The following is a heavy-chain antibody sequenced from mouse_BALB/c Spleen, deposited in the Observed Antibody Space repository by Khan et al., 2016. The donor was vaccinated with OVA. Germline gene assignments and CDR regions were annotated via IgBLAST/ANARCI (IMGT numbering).Heavy chain of an antibody. CDR1: GFNIKDTY. Sequence: MQLEESGAELVKPGASVKLSCTASGFNIKDTYLHWVKQRPEQGLEWIGRIAPANGNTQYDPKFQGKATITSDTSSNTSYLQLNSLTSEDTAVYYCARTSYDPRDFEVWGAGTTVTVSS. D-gene: IGHD2-3*01. CDR2: IAPANGNT. V-gene: IGHV14-3*02. J-gene: IGHJ1*01. CDR3: ARTSYDPRDFEV.